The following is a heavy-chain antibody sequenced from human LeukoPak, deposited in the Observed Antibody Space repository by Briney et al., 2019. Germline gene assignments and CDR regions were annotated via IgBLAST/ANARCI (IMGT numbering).Heavy chain of an antibody. Sequence: PGGSLRLSCAASGFTFSSYSLNWVRQAPGKGLEWVSSISISSNYIYYPDSLKGRFTISRDNAKNSLYLQMNSLRAEDTAVYYCARELALGGNFDYWGQGTLVTVSS. D-gene: IGHD4-23*01. V-gene: IGHV3-21*01. CDR3: ARELALGGNFDY. J-gene: IGHJ4*02. CDR1: GFTFSSYS. CDR2: ISISSNYI.